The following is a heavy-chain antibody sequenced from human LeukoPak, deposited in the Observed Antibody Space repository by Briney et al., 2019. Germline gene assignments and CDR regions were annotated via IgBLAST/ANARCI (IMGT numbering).Heavy chain of an antibody. Sequence: SGPTLVKPTQTLTLTCTFSGFSLTTTREAVGWVRQPPGKALEWLALIFWDDDKRYSSSLRSRLTITKDTSNNQVVLTLTNVDPVDTGTYYCAHYHLTYFDYWGQGALVTVSS. CDR2: IFWDDDK. CDR1: GFSLTTTREA. J-gene: IGHJ4*02. V-gene: IGHV2-5*02. D-gene: IGHD1-14*01. CDR3: AHYHLTYFDY.